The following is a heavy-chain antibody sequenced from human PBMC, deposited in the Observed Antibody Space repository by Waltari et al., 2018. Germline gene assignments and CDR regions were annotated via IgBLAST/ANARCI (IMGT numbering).Heavy chain of an antibody. V-gene: IGHV4-59*01. CDR1: GGPISSSY. CDR3: ARVLRSAWGVWFDP. CDR2: IYSSGSS. J-gene: IGHJ5*02. Sequence: QVQLQESGPGLVKPSEPLSLTCTVAGGPISSSYWSWIRQPPGKGLAWIGYIYSSGSSNYNPSLKSRVTISVDTSKNQFSLKLNSVTAADTAVYYCARVLRSAWGVWFDPWGPGTLVIVSS. D-gene: IGHD3-16*01.